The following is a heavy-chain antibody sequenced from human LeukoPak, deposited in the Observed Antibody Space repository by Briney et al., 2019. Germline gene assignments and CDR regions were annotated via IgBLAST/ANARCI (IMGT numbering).Heavy chain of an antibody. J-gene: IGHJ4*02. CDR2: VYYSGNA. V-gene: IGHV4-39*01. D-gene: IGHD5-18*01. CDR1: GGSISSSSYY. CDR3: ASLDTAFLSFGY. Sequence: TLSLTFTVSGGSISSSSYYWGWIRQPPGKGLQWIGSVYYSGNAYHNPSLKSRVSISVDTSKNQFSLKLSSVTAADTAVYYCASLDTAFLSFGYWGQGTLVTVSS.